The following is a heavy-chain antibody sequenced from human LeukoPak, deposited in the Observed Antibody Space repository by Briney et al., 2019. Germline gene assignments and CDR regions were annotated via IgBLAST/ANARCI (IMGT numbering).Heavy chain of an antibody. Sequence: PGGSLRLSCTVSGFTVSTNSMSWVRQAPGKGLEWVSFIYSDNTHYSDSVKGRFTISRDNSKNTLYLQMNSLRAEDTAVYYCAREFGKDYYDVASHYYSRNWFDPWGQETLVTVSS. CDR1: GFTVSTNS. CDR3: AREFGKDYYDVASHYYSRNWFDP. CDR2: IYSDNT. D-gene: IGHD3-22*01. J-gene: IGHJ5*02. V-gene: IGHV3-53*01.